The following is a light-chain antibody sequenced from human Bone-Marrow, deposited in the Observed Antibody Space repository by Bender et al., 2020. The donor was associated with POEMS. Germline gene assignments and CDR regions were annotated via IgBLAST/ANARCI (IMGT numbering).Light chain of an antibody. CDR1: SSDVGGYKY. CDR2: DAT. J-gene: IGLJ1*01. CDR3: GSYTTTNTRYV. V-gene: IGLV2-14*03. Sequence: QSAPTQPASVSGSPGQSITISCTGTSSDVGGYKYVSWYQHYPGKAPKLLIYDATTRPSGVAYRFSGSKSGNTASLTISGLQAEDEADYYCGSYTTTNTRYVFGGGTKVTVL.